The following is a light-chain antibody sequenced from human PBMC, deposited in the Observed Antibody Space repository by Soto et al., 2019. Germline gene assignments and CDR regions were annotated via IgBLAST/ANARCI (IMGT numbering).Light chain of an antibody. V-gene: IGKV3-20*01. CDR2: GAS. CDR3: QQYGGSPFT. Sequence: TQSPSSLSASVGDRVTITCRASQSISSYLNWYQQKPGQAPRLLMYGASNRATGIPDRFSGSGSGTDFTLTISRLEPEDFAVYYCQQYGGSPFTFGGGTKVEIK. CDR1: QSISSY. J-gene: IGKJ4*01.